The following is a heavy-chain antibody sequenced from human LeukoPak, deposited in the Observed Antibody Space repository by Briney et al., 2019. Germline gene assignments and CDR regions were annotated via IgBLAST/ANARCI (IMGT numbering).Heavy chain of an antibody. CDR2: MNQDGSEE. CDR3: ARDPPGLEVAGYDY. CDR1: GFNFSNYL. J-gene: IGHJ4*02. D-gene: IGHD6-19*01. Sequence: PGWSLSLTCAVSGFNFSNYLLSWVRQAPGKGLEWVANMNQDGSEEYYVDSLKGRFTISRHNAKNSLYLQMNSLRAEDTAVYYCARDPPGLEVAGYDYWGQGTLVTVSS. V-gene: IGHV3-7*01.